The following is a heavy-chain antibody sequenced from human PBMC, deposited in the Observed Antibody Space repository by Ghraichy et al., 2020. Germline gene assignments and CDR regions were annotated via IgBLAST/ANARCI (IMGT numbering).Heavy chain of an antibody. J-gene: IGHJ6*02. CDR1: GFTFSSYG. CDR2: IWYDGSNK. Sequence: GGSLRLSCAASGFTFSSYGMHWVRQAPGKGLEWVAVIWYDGSNKYYADSVKGRFTISRDNSKNTLYLQMNSLRAEDTAVYYCARDVRKQIPNYYYYGMDVWGQGTTVTVSS. CDR3: ARDVRKQIPNYYYYGMDV. V-gene: IGHV3-33*08. D-gene: IGHD1-14*01.